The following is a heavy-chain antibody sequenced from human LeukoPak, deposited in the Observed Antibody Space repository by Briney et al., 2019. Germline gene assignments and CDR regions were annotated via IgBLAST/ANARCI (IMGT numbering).Heavy chain of an antibody. CDR3: ARGRRYCSSTSCYDLYYYYYGMDV. CDR1: GGSISSGGYS. CDR2: IYHSGST. V-gene: IGHV4-30-2*01. D-gene: IGHD2-2*01. J-gene: IGHJ6*02. Sequence: PSQTLSLTCAVSGGSISSGGYSWSWIRQPPGKGLERIGYIYHSGSTYYNPSLKSRVTISVDTSKNQFSLKLSSVTAADTAVYYCARGRRYCSSTSCYDLYYYYYGMDVWGQGTTVTVSS.